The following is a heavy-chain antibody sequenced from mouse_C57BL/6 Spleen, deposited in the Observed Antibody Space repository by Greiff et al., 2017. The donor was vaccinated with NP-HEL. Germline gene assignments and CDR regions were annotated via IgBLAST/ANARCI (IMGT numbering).Heavy chain of an antibody. CDR1: GFTFSSYA. CDR3: TRDCSNYLDWFAY. J-gene: IGHJ3*01. D-gene: IGHD2-5*01. CDR2: ISSGGDYT. V-gene: IGHV5-9-1*02. Sequence: DVQLVESGEGLVKPGGSLKLSCAASGFTFSSYAMSWVRQTPEKRLEWVAYISSGGDYTYYADTLKGRATLSRDNATNTLYLQMNSLKSEDAAMYYYTRDCSNYLDWFAYWGQGTLVTVSA.